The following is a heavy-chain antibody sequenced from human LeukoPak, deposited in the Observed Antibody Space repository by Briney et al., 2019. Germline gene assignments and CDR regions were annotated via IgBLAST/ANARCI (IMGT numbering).Heavy chain of an antibody. V-gene: IGHV1-18*01. J-gene: IGHJ3*02. CDR2: ISAYNGNT. CDR1: GYTFTSYG. Sequence: ALVKASCKASGYTFTSYGISWVRQAPGQGLEWMGWISAYNGNTNYAQKLQGRVTMTTDTSTSTAYMELRSLRSDDTAVYYCARGAYYYGSGSPDAFDIWGQGTMVTVSS. CDR3: ARGAYYYGSGSPDAFDI. D-gene: IGHD3-10*01.